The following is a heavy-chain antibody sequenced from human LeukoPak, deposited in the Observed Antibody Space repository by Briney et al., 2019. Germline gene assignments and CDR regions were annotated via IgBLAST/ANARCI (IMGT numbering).Heavy chain of an antibody. Sequence: PGGSLRLSCAASGFTFRSNAMSWVRQAPGKGLEWVSAVSGSGGTTYYADSVKGRFTISRDNSKNTPYLQMNSLRADDTAVYYCARVGSTAEAGTPDYWGQGTLVTVSS. CDR1: GFTFRSNA. V-gene: IGHV3-23*01. J-gene: IGHJ4*02. CDR2: VSGSGGTT. CDR3: ARVGSTAEAGTPDY. D-gene: IGHD6-13*01.